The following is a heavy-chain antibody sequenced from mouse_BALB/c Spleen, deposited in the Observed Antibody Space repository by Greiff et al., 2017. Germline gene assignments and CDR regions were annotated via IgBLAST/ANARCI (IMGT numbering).Heavy chain of an antibody. V-gene: IGHV1-87*01. CDR3: ARRTLGLDY. D-gene: IGHD4-1*01. CDR1: GYTFTSYW. J-gene: IGHJ2*01. CDR2: IYPGDGDT. Sequence: QVHVKQSGAELARPGASVKLSCKASGYTFTSYWMQWVKQRPGQGLEWIGAIYPGDGDTRYTQKFKGKATLTADKSSSTAYMQLSSLASEDSAVYYCARRTLGLDYWGQGTTLTVSS.